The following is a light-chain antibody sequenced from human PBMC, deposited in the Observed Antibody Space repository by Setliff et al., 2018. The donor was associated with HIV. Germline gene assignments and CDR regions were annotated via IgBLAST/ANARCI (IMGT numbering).Light chain of an antibody. J-gene: IGLJ1*01. Sequence: QSVLTQPASVSGSPGQSITISCTGTSGDVGRYNLVSWYQQQPGKPPKLMIYQASKRPSGVSNRFSGSKSGNTASLTISGLQVEDEADYYCCSNTGSNTYVFGTGTKVTVL. CDR3: CSNTGSNTYV. CDR1: SGDVGRYNL. CDR2: QAS. V-gene: IGLV2-23*01.